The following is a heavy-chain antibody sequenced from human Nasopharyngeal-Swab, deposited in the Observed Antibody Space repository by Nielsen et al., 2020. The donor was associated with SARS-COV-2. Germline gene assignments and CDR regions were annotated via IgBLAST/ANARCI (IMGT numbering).Heavy chain of an antibody. CDR3: ARRKGYSGYGMDV. Sequence: GSLRLSCTVFGGSISTYYWSWIRQAPGKGLEWIGYIYYSGSTNYNPSLKSRVTISVDTSKNQFSLKLSSVTAADTAVYYCARRKGYSGYGMDVWGQGTTVTVSS. CDR2: IYYSGST. J-gene: IGHJ6*02. D-gene: IGHD5-12*01. V-gene: IGHV4-59*08. CDR1: GGSISTYY.